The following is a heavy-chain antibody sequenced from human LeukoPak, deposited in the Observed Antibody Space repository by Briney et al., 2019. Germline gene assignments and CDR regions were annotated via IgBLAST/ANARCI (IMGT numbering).Heavy chain of an antibody. D-gene: IGHD6-13*01. CDR2: ISVYNGNT. Sequence: ASVKVSCKASGYTFTNYGISWVRQAPGQGLEWMGWISVYNGNTNYAQKLQGRVTMTTDTSTSTAYMELRSLTSDDTAVYYCARVGTYSREDYFDYWGQGTLVTVSS. CDR1: GYTFTNYG. CDR3: ARVGTYSREDYFDY. V-gene: IGHV1-18*01. J-gene: IGHJ4*02.